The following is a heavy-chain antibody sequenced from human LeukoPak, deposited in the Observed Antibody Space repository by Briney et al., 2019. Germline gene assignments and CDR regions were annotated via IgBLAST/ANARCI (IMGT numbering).Heavy chain of an antibody. V-gene: IGHV4-39*01. J-gene: IGHJ6*03. CDR3: ARQGYYGGANYYYMDV. Sequence: SETLSLTCTVSGGSISSSSYYWGWIRQPPGKGLEWIGSIYYSGSTYYNPSLKSRVTISVDTSKNQFSLKLSSVTAADTAVYYCARQGYYGGANYYYMDVWGKGTTVTISS. D-gene: IGHD3-10*01. CDR2: IYYSGST. CDR1: GGSISSSSYY.